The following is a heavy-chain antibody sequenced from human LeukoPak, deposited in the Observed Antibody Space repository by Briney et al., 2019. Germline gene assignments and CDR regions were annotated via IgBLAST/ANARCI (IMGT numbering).Heavy chain of an antibody. Sequence: GGSLRLSCAASGFTFSSYAMHWVRQAPGKGLEWVAVISYDGSNKYYADSVKGRFTISRDNSKNTLYLQMNSLRAEDTAVYYCARDLMFPYYGMDVWAKGPRSPSP. CDR2: ISYDGSNK. J-gene: IGHJ6*02. D-gene: IGHD3-10*02. CDR3: ARDLMFPYYGMDV. CDR1: GFTFSSYA. V-gene: IGHV3-30-3*01.